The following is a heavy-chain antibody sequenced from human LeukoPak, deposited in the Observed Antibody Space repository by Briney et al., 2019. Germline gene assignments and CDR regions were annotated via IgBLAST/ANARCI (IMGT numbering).Heavy chain of an antibody. CDR3: AREDTAMAGSYYYGMDV. Sequence: SETLSLTCTVSGGSISSYYWSWIRQPPGKGLGWIGYIYYSGSTNYNPSLKSRVTISVDTSKNQFSLKLSSVTAADTAVYYCAREDTAMAGSYYYGMDVWGQGTTVTVSS. D-gene: IGHD5-18*01. CDR1: GGSISSYY. V-gene: IGHV4-59*01. J-gene: IGHJ6*02. CDR2: IYYSGST.